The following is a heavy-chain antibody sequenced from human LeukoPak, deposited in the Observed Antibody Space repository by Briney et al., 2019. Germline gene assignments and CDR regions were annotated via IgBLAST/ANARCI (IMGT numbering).Heavy chain of an antibody. J-gene: IGHJ4*02. CDR2: IKQDGSEK. D-gene: IGHD3-9*01. CDR1: GFTFSSYW. V-gene: IGHV3-7*03. CDR3: ARFRRHYDILTGYYGLYYFDY. Sequence: TGGSLRLSCAASGFTFSSYWMSWVRQAPGKGLEWVANIKQDGSEKYYVDSVKGRVTISRDNAKNSLYLQMNSLRAEDTAVYYCARFRRHYDILTGYYGLYYFDYWGQGTLVTVSS.